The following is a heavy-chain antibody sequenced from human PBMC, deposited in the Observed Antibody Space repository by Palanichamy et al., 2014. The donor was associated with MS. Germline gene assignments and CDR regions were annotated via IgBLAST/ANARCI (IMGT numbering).Heavy chain of an antibody. Sequence: EVQLVESGGGLVKPGGSLTLSCSASGFTFSDYSLNWVRQAPGKGLEWVSTISSTGGHTYYADSVRGRFTISRDYAKNSLYLQMNSLRAEDTALYYCVRDTRYYDSRGYHYDYWGQGTLVTVSS. V-gene: IGHV3-21*01. J-gene: IGHJ4*02. CDR3: VRDTRYYDSRGYHYDY. CDR1: GFTFSDYS. CDR2: ISSTGGHT. D-gene: IGHD3-22*01.